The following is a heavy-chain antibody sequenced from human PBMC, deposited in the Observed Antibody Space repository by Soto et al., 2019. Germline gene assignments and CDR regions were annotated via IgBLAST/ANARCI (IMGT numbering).Heavy chain of an antibody. Sequence: EVQLVESGGGLVKPGGSLRLSCAASGFTFSSYSMNWVRQAPGQGLEWVSSISSSSSYIYYADSVKGRFTIARDNAKNSPYLQMNSLRAEDTAVYYCARGVLEWLLSLHGGYYYMDVWGKGTPVTVSS. CDR2: ISSSSSYI. V-gene: IGHV3-21*01. J-gene: IGHJ6*03. CDR1: GFTFSSYS. D-gene: IGHD3-3*01. CDR3: ARGVLEWLLSLHGGYYYMDV.